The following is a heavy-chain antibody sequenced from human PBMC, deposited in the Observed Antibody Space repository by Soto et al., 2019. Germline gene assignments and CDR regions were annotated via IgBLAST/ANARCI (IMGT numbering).Heavy chain of an antibody. Sequence: QVSLQESGPGLVKPSQTLSLSCTVSGDSITAGDYYWSWIRQPPGKDLEWIAYIYYNGIIHYNPSLKSRLTISLDPSKNQFSLTMTAVTDADTAVYSCARGIQEGFDPWGQGTLVTVAS. D-gene: IGHD5-18*01. CDR1: GDSITAGDYY. CDR3: ARGIQEGFDP. CDR2: IYYNGII. J-gene: IGHJ5*02. V-gene: IGHV4-30-4*01.